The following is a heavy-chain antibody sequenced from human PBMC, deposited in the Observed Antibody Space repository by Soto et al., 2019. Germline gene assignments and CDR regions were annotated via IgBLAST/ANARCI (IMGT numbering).Heavy chain of an antibody. V-gene: IGHV3-21*01. CDR3: VRDYYDTSGYPNTFDM. CDR2: IGSRTSDI. Sequence: GGSLRLSCAASGFTLSRHTMNWVRQAPGKGLEWVSFIGSRTSDIYYADSVKGRFAISRDNAKNSLYLDLTRLRAEDTAVYFCVRDYYDTSGYPNTFDMWGQGTMVTVSS. D-gene: IGHD3-22*01. CDR1: GFTLSRHT. J-gene: IGHJ3*02.